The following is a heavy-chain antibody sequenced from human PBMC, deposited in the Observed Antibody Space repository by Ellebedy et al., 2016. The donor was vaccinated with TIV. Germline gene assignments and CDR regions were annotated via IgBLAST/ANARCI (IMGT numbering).Heavy chain of an antibody. CDR1: RYTFTGYY. CDR3: ARPGIAVAGPPDF. J-gene: IGHJ4*02. D-gene: IGHD6-19*01. Sequence: ASVKVSCKASRYTFTGYYMHWVRQAPGQGLEWMGWINPNSGGTNYAQKFQGRVTMTRDTSISTAYMELSRLRSDDTAVYYCARPGIAVAGPPDFWGQGTLVTVSS. V-gene: IGHV1-2*02. CDR2: INPNSGGT.